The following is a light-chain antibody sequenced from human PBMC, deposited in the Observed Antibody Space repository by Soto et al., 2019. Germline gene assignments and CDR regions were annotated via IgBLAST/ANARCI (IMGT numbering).Light chain of an antibody. V-gene: IGLV2-23*01. Sequence: QSALTQPASVSGSPGQSITISCTGTSSDVGSYSLVSWYQQHPGKAPKLMIYDGNKRPSGVSNRFSGSKSGNTASLTISGLRAEDEADYYCCSYAGSSTWVFGTGTKLTVL. J-gene: IGLJ1*01. CDR1: SSDVGSYSL. CDR2: DGN. CDR3: CSYAGSSTWV.